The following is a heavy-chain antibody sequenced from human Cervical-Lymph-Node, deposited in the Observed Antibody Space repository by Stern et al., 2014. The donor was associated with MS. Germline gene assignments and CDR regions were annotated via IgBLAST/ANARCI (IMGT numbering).Heavy chain of an antibody. D-gene: IGHD1-1*01. CDR3: ARDSVTGTTRSDY. V-gene: IGHV4-61*01. CDR2: ISYSGSI. Sequence: VQLEESGPGLVKPSETLSLTCTVSGGSVTSATYYWTWIRQPPGQGLEWIAYISYSGSINYNPSLKSRVVISKDTSKNQFSLKLSSVTAADTAVYYCARDSVTGTTRSDYWGQGTLVTVSS. J-gene: IGHJ4*02. CDR1: GGSVTSATYY.